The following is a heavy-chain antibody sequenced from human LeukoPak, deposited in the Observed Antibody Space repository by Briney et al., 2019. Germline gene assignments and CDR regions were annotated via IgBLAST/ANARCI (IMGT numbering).Heavy chain of an antibody. CDR3: ARDGPRIVGATSPFDY. V-gene: IGHV3-48*03. D-gene: IGHD1-26*01. CDR2: ISSSGSTI. CDR1: GFTFSSYE. Sequence: GGSLRLSCAASGFTFSSYEMNWVRQAPGKGLEWVSYISSSGSTIYYADSVKGRFTISRGNAKNSLYLQMNSLRAEDTAVYYCARDGPRIVGATSPFDYWGQGTLVTVSS. J-gene: IGHJ4*02.